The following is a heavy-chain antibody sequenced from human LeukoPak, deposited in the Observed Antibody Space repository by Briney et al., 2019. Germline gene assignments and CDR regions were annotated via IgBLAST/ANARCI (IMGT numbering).Heavy chain of an antibody. CDR1: GFTFSSYG. Sequence: PGGSLRLSCAASGFTFSSYGMHWVRQAPGKGLEWVAVIWYDGSNKYYADSVKGRFTISRDDSKNTVYLQMKSLRVEDTAVYYCARDKGWLARGTFDYWGQGTLVTVSS. V-gene: IGHV3-33*01. D-gene: IGHD5-24*01. J-gene: IGHJ4*02. CDR2: IWYDGSNK. CDR3: ARDKGWLARGTFDY.